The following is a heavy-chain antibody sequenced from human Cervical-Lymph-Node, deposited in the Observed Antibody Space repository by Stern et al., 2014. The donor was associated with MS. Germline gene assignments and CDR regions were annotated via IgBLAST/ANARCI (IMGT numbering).Heavy chain of an antibody. J-gene: IGHJ4*02. Sequence: QVQLGQSGAEVKKPGASVKVSCKASGYTFTNTGINWVRLAPGQGPEWMGWVITYNGNTKYAQKLRGRVTMTTDTSTSTAYMELRSLRSDDTAVYYCARGDDKTSYDYWGQGTLVTVSS. V-gene: IGHV1-18*01. D-gene: IGHD1-1*01. CDR1: GYTFTNTG. CDR3: ARGDDKTSYDY. CDR2: VITYNGNT.